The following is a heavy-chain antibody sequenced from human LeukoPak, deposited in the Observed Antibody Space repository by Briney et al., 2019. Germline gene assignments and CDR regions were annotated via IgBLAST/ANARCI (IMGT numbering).Heavy chain of an antibody. D-gene: IGHD3-16*02. CDR2: MYPNSGNT. J-gene: IGHJ4*02. CDR1: GYTFTSYD. CDR3: ARGFGGDYVWGSYRYDY. Sequence: ASVTVSCKASGYTFTSYDINWVRQATGQGLEWMGWMYPNSGNTGYAQKFQGRVTMTRNTSISTAYMELSSLRSEDTAVYYCARGFGGDYVWGSYRYDYWGQGTLVTVSS. V-gene: IGHV1-8*01.